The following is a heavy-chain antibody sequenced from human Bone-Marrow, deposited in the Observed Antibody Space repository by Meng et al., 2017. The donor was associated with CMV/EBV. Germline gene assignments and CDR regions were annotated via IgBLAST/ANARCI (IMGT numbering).Heavy chain of an antibody. J-gene: IGHJ4*02. D-gene: IGHD3-16*01. CDR1: GFTFEAYG. Sequence: GGSLRLSCAASGFTFEAYGMHWVRQAPGKRLEWVAFIRHDGSTKFYGDSVRGRFTISRDNSKNTLYLQMDSLRAEETAMYYCAKDHLLFGGPNAYFDDWGQGPLVTVYS. V-gene: IGHV3-30*02. CDR2: IRHDGSTK. CDR3: AKDHLLFGGPNAYFDD.